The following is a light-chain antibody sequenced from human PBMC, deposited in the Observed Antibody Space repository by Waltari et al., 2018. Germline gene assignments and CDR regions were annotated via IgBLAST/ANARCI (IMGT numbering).Light chain of an antibody. V-gene: IGLV1-40*01. Sequence: QSVLTQPPSVSGAPGQRVTLSCTGSSSNIGAGYDVHWYQHLPGTAPKLLIHGNRKRPSGAPHRFSGSKSGTAASLAITGLQADDEADYYCQSYDISLSGYVFGTGTKVTVL. CDR2: GNR. CDR3: QSYDISLSGYV. CDR1: SSNIGAGYD. J-gene: IGLJ1*01.